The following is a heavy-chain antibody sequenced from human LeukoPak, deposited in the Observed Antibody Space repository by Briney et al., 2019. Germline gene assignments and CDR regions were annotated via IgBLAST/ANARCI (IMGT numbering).Heavy chain of an antibody. J-gene: IGHJ4*02. CDR2: ISGSGGST. CDR1: GFIFSSYA. D-gene: IGHD3-22*01. CDR3: ARDPSDDYYYDEVCLDY. V-gene: IGHV3-23*01. Sequence: AGGSLRLSCAASGFIFSSYAMSWVRQAPGQGLEWVSAISGSGGSTYYADSVKGRFTISRDNSKNTLYLQMNSLRAEDTAVYYCARDPSDDYYYDEVCLDYWGQGTLVTVSS.